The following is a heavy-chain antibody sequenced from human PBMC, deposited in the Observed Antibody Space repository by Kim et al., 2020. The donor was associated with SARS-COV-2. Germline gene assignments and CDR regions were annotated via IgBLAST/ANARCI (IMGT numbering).Heavy chain of an antibody. J-gene: IGHJ4*02. CDR3: ARDNSIAAAGSPFDY. V-gene: IGHV3-33*05. D-gene: IGHD6-13*01. CDR1: GFTFSSYG. Sequence: GGSLRLSCAASGFTFSSYGMHWVRQAPGKGLEWVAVISYDGSNKYYADSVKGRFTISRDNSKNTLYLQMNSLRAEDTAVYYCARDNSIAAAGSPFDYCGQGTLVAVVS. CDR2: ISYDGSNK.